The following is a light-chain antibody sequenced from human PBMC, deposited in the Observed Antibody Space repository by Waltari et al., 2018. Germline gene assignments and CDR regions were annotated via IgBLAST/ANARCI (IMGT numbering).Light chain of an antibody. CDR2: EVS. Sequence: QSALTQPASVSGSPGQSITISCTGTSSDVGGYNYVSWYQQHPGKAPKLMIYEVSNRPSGVSNRFSGSKSDNTASLTISGLQAEDEADYYCSSFTSRSTVAFGGGTKVTVL. CDR3: SSFTSRSTVA. V-gene: IGLV2-14*01. J-gene: IGLJ2*01. CDR1: SSDVGGYNY.